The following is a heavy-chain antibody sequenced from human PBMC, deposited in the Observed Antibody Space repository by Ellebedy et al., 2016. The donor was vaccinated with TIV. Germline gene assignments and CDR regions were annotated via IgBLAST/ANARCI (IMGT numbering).Heavy chain of an antibody. Sequence: SETLSLTCTASGGSINGYYWNWIRQPPGKGLEWIGYIYYSGSTNYNPSLKSRVTISVDTSKNPFSLKLSSVTAADTAVYYCARIVAKGMDVWGQGTTVTVPS. CDR3: ARIVAKGMDV. V-gene: IGHV4-59*01. D-gene: IGHD5-12*01. CDR2: IYYSGST. J-gene: IGHJ6*02. CDR1: GGSINGYY.